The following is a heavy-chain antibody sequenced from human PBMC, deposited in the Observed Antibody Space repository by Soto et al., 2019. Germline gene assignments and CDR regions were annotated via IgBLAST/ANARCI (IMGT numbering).Heavy chain of an antibody. CDR1: GFTFSSYW. CDR3: ARGLVVPAAIGTYYYYGMDV. V-gene: IGHV3-74*01. J-gene: IGHJ6*02. Sequence: GGSLRLSCAASGFTFSSYWMHWVRQAPGKGLVWVSRINSDGSSTSYADSVKGRFTISRDNAKNTLYLQMNSLRAEDTAVYYCARGLVVPAAIGTYYYYGMDVWGQGTTVTVSS. D-gene: IGHD2-2*02. CDR2: INSDGSST.